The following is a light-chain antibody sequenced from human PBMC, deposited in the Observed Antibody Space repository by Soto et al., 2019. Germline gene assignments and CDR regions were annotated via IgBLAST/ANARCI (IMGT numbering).Light chain of an antibody. J-gene: IGKJ4*01. CDR1: QSVSNS. CDR2: DVS. Sequence: EIVLTQSPATLSLSPGERATLSCWASQSVSNSLAWYQQRPGQSPRLLIYDVSTRATGIPARFGGSGSGTDFTLTISSLATEDFAVYYCQQRTNWPLTFGGGTKVEI. CDR3: QQRTNWPLT. V-gene: IGKV3-11*01.